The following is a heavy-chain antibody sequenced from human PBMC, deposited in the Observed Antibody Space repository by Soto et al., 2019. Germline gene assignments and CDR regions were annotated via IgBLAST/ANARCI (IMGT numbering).Heavy chain of an antibody. D-gene: IGHD4-17*01. J-gene: IGHJ4*02. Sequence: GGSLRLSCAASGFTFSSYGMHWVRQAPGKGLEWVAVISYDGSNKYYADSVKGRLTISRDNSKNTLYLQMNSLRAEDTAVYYCAKGGRMYGDYIVDYWGQGTLVTVSS. V-gene: IGHV3-30*18. CDR1: GFTFSSYG. CDR2: ISYDGSNK. CDR3: AKGGRMYGDYIVDY.